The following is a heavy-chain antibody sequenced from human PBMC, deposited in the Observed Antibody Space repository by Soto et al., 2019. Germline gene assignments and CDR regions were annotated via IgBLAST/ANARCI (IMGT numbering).Heavy chain of an antibody. J-gene: IGHJ5*02. CDR3: ARGIVVVSGNNGFAP. CDR2: ICQSGTA. V-gene: IGHV4-4*02. Sequence: SETLSLTCAVSGGSISSSNWWTWVRQPPGKGLEWIGEICQSGTAHYNPSLKSRVTMSVDKSRNLFSLKLTSMTAADTAVYYCARGIVVVSGNNGFAPWGQGTLVTVSS. D-gene: IGHD2-15*01. CDR1: GGSISSSNW.